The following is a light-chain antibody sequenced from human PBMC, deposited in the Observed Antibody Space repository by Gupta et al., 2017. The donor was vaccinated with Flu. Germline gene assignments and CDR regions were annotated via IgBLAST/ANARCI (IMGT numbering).Light chain of an antibody. Sequence: NFMLTQPHSVSESPGKTVTISCTRSSGSIASNYVQWYQQRPGSAPTTVIYEDNQRPSGVPDRFSGSIDSSSNSASLTISGLKTEDEADYYCQSYDSSNHGEWVFGGGTKLTVL. J-gene: IGLJ3*02. CDR1: SGSIASNY. CDR2: EDN. CDR3: QSYDSSNHGEWV. V-gene: IGLV6-57*03.